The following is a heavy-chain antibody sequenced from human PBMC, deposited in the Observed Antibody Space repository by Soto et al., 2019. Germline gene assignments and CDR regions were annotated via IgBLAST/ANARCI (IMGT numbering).Heavy chain of an antibody. CDR2: MNPNSGNT. D-gene: IGHD5-12*01. Sequence: ASVKVSCKASGYTFTSYGISWVRQAPGEGLEWMGWMNPNSGNTGYAQKFQGRVTMTRNTSISTAYMELSSLRSEDTAVYYCARVGLRTLLNYYYYYYMDVWGKGTTVTVSS. J-gene: IGHJ6*03. CDR1: GYTFTSYG. V-gene: IGHV1-8*02. CDR3: ARVGLRTLLNYYYYYYMDV.